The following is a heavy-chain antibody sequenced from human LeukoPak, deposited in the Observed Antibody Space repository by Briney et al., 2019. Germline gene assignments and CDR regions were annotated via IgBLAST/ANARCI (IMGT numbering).Heavy chain of an antibody. CDR2: ISGSGGST. Sequence: GGSLRLSCAASGLTFSSYAVSWVRQAPGKGLEWVSAISGSGGSTYYADSVKGRFTISRDNSKNTLYLQMNSLRAEDTAVYYCAKDRLYYYDSCGSCDYWGQGTLVTVSS. CDR1: GLTFSSYA. V-gene: IGHV3-23*01. CDR3: AKDRLYYYDSCGSCDY. J-gene: IGHJ4*02. D-gene: IGHD3-22*01.